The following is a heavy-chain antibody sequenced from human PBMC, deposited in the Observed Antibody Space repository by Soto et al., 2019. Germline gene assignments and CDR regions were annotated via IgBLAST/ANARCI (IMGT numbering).Heavy chain of an antibody. CDR2: IYHSGST. CDR1: GGSISSGGYS. D-gene: IGHD4-17*01. CDR3: ARGKEDYGDYVYAFDI. Sequence: QLQLQESGSGLVKPSQTLSLTCAVSGGSISSGGYSWSWIRQPPGKGLEWIGYIYHSGSTYYNPSLKSRVTISVDRSKNQFSLKLSSVTAADTAVYYCARGKEDYGDYVYAFDIWGQVTMVTFSS. V-gene: IGHV4-30-2*01. J-gene: IGHJ3*02.